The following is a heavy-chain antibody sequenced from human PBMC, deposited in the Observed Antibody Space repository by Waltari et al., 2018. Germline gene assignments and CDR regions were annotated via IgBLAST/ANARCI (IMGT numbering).Heavy chain of an antibody. CDR2: ISGSSGTT. CDR3: AREWGNTALDY. J-gene: IGHJ4*02. Sequence: QVQLQESGPGLVKPSETLSLTCAVSGYSISSGYYWGWIRQPPGKGLEYIGYISGSSGTTNYNPSLKSRVTISKDTSKNQFSLNLNSVTAADTAVYHCAREWGNTALDYWGQGVLVTVSS. V-gene: IGHV4-38-2*02. D-gene: IGHD3-16*01. CDR1: GYSISSGYY.